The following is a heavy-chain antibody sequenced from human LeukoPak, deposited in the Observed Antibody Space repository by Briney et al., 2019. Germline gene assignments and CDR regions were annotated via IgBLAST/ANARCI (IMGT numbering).Heavy chain of an antibody. CDR1: GFTFSSYA. J-gene: IGHJ4*02. Sequence: GSLRLSCAASGFTFSSYAMSWVRQAPGKGLEWIGSISYSGTTYYNPSLKSRLTISVDTSKNQFSLKLNSVTAADTAVYYCAANSADYNTLGSSYKVWGQGTLVTVSS. CDR2: ISYSGTT. CDR3: AANSADYNTLGSSYKV. D-gene: IGHD3-10*01. V-gene: IGHV4-59*05.